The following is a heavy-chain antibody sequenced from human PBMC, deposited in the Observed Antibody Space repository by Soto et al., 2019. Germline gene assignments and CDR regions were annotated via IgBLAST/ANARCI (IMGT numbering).Heavy chain of an antibody. V-gene: IGHV1-69*01. Sequence: VSCEDSGGALSSNAISWVRQAHGQGLEWMGGIIPIFGTANYAQKFQGRVTITADESTSTAYMERSSLRSEDTAVYYCAREEGGYCISTGCYAAHYYYYVLEVRVQGTTV. CDR1: GGALSSNA. CDR3: AREEGGYCISTGCYAAHYYYYVLEV. CDR2: IIPIFGTA. J-gene: IGHJ6*02. D-gene: IGHD2-2*01.